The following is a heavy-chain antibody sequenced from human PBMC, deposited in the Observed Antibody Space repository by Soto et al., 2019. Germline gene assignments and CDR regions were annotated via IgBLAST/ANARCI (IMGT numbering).Heavy chain of an antibody. CDR3: ARGKTAAAFDY. V-gene: IGHV1-2*02. CDR2: INPNSGGT. CDR1: RYTFTGYY. Sequence: QVPLVQSGAEMKKPGASVKVSCKASRYTFTGYYMHWVRQAPGQGLEWMGWINPNSGGTSYAQKFQDRVTMTRDTSITTAYMELSSLRSDDTAVYYCARGKTAAAFDYWGQGSLVTVSS. D-gene: IGHD6-13*01. J-gene: IGHJ4*02.